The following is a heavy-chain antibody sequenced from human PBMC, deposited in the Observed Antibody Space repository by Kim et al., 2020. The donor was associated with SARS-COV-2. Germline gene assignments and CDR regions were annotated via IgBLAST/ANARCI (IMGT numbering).Heavy chain of an antibody. Sequence: ASVKVSCKASGYTFTSYDINWVRQATGQGLEWMGWMNPNSGNTGYAQKFQGRVTMTRNTSISTAYMELSSLRSEDTAVYYCARGDIVVVPAANWGFDPWGQGTLVTVSS. J-gene: IGHJ5*02. CDR1: GYTFTSYD. D-gene: IGHD2-2*01. CDR3: ARGDIVVVPAANWGFDP. V-gene: IGHV1-8*01. CDR2: MNPNSGNT.